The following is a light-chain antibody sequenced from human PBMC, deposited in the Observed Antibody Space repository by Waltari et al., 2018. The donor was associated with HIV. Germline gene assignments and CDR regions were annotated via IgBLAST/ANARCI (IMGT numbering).Light chain of an antibody. CDR2: RNY. J-gene: IGLJ3*02. CDR1: TPNIETEA. CDR3: VSYDSRLDERL. V-gene: IGLV1-47*01. Sequence: QSVLTQPPSVSGIPGQTVTISCSGSTPNIETEALYWYQQLPGTAPKLLIYRNYKRPSGVSDRFSCSKSGASASLVISGLRSEDEAHYYCVSYDSRLDERLFGGGTKLTVL.